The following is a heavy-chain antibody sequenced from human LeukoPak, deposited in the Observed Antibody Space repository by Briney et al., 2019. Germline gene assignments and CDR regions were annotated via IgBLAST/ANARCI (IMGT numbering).Heavy chain of an antibody. D-gene: IGHD3-9*01. Sequence: GASVKVSCKTSGYSFTNYYMHWVRQAPGQGLEWMGIINPSGGSTNYAQKFQGRVTMTRDTSTRTVYMELSSLRSEDTAVYYCARDQGLTGYFGYWGQGTLVTVSS. CDR2: INPSGGST. CDR1: GYSFTNYY. J-gene: IGHJ4*02. V-gene: IGHV1-46*01. CDR3: ARDQGLTGYFGY.